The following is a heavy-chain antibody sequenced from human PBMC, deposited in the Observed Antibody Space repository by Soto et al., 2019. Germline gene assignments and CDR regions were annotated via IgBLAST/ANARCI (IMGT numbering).Heavy chain of an antibody. J-gene: IGHJ4*02. CDR1: GGSVNSDFYY. CDR2: IFYTGRT. CDR3: AREFSNSPEAFDY. Sequence: LSLTCTVSGGSVNSDFYYWSWIRQPPGRGLEWIGYIFYTGRTNYNPSLESRVTISLDTSKNQFSLKLSSVTAADTAVFYCAREFSNSPEAFDYWGQGALVTVSS. D-gene: IGHD1-1*01. V-gene: IGHV4-61*01.